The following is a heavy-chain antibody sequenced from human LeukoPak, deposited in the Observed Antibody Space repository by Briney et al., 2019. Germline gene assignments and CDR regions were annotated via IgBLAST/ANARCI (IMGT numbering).Heavy chain of an antibody. Sequence: GGSLRLSHGPCGYNVTTNFITGVRPAPRKGREWVSLLYAIGFTQYADSVKGRFTISRDSSKNTLYLQMDNLRVEDTAVYYCARFASSVSSHPVDYWGRGTLVTVSS. J-gene: IGHJ4*02. CDR2: LYAIGFT. CDR3: ARFASSVSSHPVDY. D-gene: IGHD3-22*01. CDR1: GYNVTTNF. V-gene: IGHV3-66*01.